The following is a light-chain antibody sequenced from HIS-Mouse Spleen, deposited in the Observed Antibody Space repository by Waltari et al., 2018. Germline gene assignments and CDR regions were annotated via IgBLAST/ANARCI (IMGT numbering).Light chain of an antibody. V-gene: IGLV3-21*03. Sequence: SYVLTQPPSVSVAPGKTARITCGGNNIGSKSVHWYQQKPGQAPVLVVYDDTDGPSGIPGRFSGSNSGNTATLTISRVEAGDEADYYCQVWDSSSDHVVFGGGTKLTVL. CDR1: NIGSKS. CDR2: DDT. J-gene: IGLJ2*01. CDR3: QVWDSSSDHVV.